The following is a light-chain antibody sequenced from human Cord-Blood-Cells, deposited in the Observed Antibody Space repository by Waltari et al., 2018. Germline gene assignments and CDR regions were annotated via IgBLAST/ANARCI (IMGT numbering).Light chain of an antibody. CDR1: SGRIASNY. Sequence: NFMLTQPHSVSESPGKTVTISCTRSSGRIASNYVQRYQQRPGNSPTTLICEDKRRPSWVPDRFSGSNDSSSNSAYLTISGLKAEDEADYYCQSYDSSNQVFGGGTKLTVL. CDR3: QSYDSSNQV. CDR2: EDK. J-gene: IGLJ2*01. V-gene: IGLV6-57*01.